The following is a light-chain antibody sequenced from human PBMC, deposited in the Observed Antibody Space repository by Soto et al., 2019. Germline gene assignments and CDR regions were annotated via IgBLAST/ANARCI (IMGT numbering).Light chain of an antibody. Sequence: EIVLPQSPAPRSLSPGERSTLPCIASQSVKSSYLAWYQHKPGQAPRLLIYGTSSRATGIPDRFSGSGSGTDFTLTISRLEPEDFAVYYCQQYGSSITFGQGTRLEIK. CDR2: GTS. CDR3: QQYGSSIT. V-gene: IGKV3-20*01. J-gene: IGKJ5*01. CDR1: QSVKSSY.